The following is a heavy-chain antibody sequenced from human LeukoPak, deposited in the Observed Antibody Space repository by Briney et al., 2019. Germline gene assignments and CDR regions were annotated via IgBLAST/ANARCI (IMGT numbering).Heavy chain of an antibody. D-gene: IGHD3-9*01. CDR2: INPNSGGT. Sequence: ASVKVSCKASGYTFTGYYMHWVRQAPGQGLEWMGWINPNSGGTNYAQKFQGRVTMTRDTSISTAYMELSRLRSDDTAVYYCAREFRYFDWFDAFDIWGQGTMVTVSS. V-gene: IGHV1-2*02. CDR3: AREFRYFDWFDAFDI. J-gene: IGHJ3*02. CDR1: GYTFTGYY.